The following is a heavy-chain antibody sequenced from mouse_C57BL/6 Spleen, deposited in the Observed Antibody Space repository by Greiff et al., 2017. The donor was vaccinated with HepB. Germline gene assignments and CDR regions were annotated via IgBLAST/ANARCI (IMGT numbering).Heavy chain of an antibody. CDR2: ISDGGSYT. D-gene: IGHD1-1*01. CDR1: GFTFSSYA. V-gene: IGHV5-4*01. CDR3: AREGNYGSTFDY. Sequence: DVQLVESGGGLVKPGGSLKLSCAASGFTFSSYAMSWVRQTPEKRLEWVATISDGGSYTYYPDNVKGRFTISRDNAKNNLYLQMSHLKSEDTAMYYCAREGNYGSTFDYWGQGTTLTVSS. J-gene: IGHJ2*01.